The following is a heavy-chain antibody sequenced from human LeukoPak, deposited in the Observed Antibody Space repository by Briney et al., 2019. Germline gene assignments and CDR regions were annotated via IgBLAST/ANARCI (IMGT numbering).Heavy chain of an antibody. CDR3: ARHLAGDSLYRHFDY. V-gene: IGHV3-7*04. J-gene: IGHJ4*02. CDR1: AITFSNSL. D-gene: IGHD5/OR15-5a*01. Sequence: GGSLRLSCTASAITFSNSLMSWVRQAPGKGLEWVANIKQDGSETNYVDSVKGRFTISRDNAKNSLFLQMNSLRGEDTGIYYCARHLAGDSLYRHFDYWGQGTLVTVSS. CDR2: IKQDGSET.